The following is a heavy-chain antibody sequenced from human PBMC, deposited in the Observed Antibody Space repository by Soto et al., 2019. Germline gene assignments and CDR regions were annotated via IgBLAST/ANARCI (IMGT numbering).Heavy chain of an antibody. CDR1: GGSFSGYY. J-gene: IGHJ4*02. CDR2: INHSGST. Sequence: SETLSLTCAVYGGSFSGYYWSWIRQPPGKGLEWIGEINHSGSTNYNPSLKSRVTISVDTSKNQFSLKLSSVTAADTAVYYCASRPRYYDSSGYRYWGQGTLVTVSS. V-gene: IGHV4-34*01. CDR3: ASRPRYYDSSGYRY. D-gene: IGHD3-22*01.